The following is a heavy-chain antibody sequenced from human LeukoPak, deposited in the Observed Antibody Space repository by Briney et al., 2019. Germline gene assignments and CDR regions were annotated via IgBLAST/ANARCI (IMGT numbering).Heavy chain of an antibody. J-gene: IGHJ5*02. CDR1: GGSISSGGYS. V-gene: IGHV4-30-2*01. CDR2: TYHSGST. Sequence: PSQTLSLTCAVSGGSISSGGYSWSWIRQPPGKGLEWIGYTYHSGSTYYNPSLKSRVTISVDRSKNQFSLKLSSVTAADTAVYYCARYCSSTSCYGSYNWFDPWGQGTLVTVSS. D-gene: IGHD2-2*01. CDR3: ARYCSSTSCYGSYNWFDP.